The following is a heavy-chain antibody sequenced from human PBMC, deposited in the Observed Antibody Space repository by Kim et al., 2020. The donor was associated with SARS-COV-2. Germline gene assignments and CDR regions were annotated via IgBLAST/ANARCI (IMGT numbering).Heavy chain of an antibody. Sequence: SETLSLTCTVSGGSISSSSYYWGWIRQPPGKGLQWFVSIYYSGSTYYNPSVKSRVTITVDTSKNQFSLMLSSVTAADTAVYYCARHSRIVVVPAAILAWGQGTLVTVSS. CDR2: IYYSGST. J-gene: IGHJ4*02. D-gene: IGHD2-2*01. V-gene: IGHV4-39*01. CDR1: GGSISSSSYY. CDR3: ARHSRIVVVPAAILA.